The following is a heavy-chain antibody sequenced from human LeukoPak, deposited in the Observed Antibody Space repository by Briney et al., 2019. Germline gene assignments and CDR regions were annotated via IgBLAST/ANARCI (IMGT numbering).Heavy chain of an antibody. J-gene: IGHJ3*02. Sequence: SETLSLTCTVSGGSISSSSYYWGWIRQPPGKGLEWIGSIYYSGSTYYNPSLKSRVTISVDTSKNQFSLKLSSVTAADTAVYYCARAPNYNYDFWSGYGAFDIWGQGTMVTVSS. V-gene: IGHV4-39*07. D-gene: IGHD3-3*01. CDR3: ARAPNYNYDFWSGYGAFDI. CDR2: IYYSGST. CDR1: GGSISSSSYY.